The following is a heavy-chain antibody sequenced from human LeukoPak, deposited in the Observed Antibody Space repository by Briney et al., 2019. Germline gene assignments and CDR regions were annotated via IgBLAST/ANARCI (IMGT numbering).Heavy chain of an antibody. D-gene: IGHD2-8*02. CDR2: VFYSGSA. J-gene: IGHJ4*02. CDR1: GGSIKGPK. Sequence: PSETLSLTCSVSGGSIKGPKWSWIRQAPGKGLTWIGYVFYSGSAHYNPSLKSRFTMSIDTSKKQFSLKVNSVTAADTAMYFCAKHYCTGGYCSIDYWGQGTLVTVSS. CDR3: AKHYCTGGYCSIDY. V-gene: IGHV4-59*08.